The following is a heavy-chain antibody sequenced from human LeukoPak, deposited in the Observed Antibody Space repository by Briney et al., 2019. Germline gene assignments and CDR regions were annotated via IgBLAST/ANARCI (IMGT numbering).Heavy chain of an antibody. V-gene: IGHV1-69*05. CDR2: IIPIFGTA. D-gene: IGHD4-17*01. CDR3: ARGSGGDYGGGFDY. J-gene: IGHJ4*02. CDR1: GGTFSSYA. Sequence: SVKVSCKASGGTFSSYAISWVRQAPGQGLEWMGGIIPIFGTANYAQKFQGRVTITRDTSASTAYMELSSLRSEDTAVYYCARGSGGDYGGGFDYWGQGTLVTVSS.